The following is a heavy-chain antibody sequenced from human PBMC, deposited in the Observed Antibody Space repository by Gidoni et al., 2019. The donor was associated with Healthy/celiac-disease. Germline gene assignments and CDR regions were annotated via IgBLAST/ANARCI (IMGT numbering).Heavy chain of an antibody. CDR3: ARGPASFDY. J-gene: IGHJ4*02. V-gene: IGHV4-34*01. D-gene: IGHD6-25*01. Sequence: QVQLQQWGAGLLKRSETLSLTCAVYGGSFSGYYGSWIRQPPGKGLEWIGEINHSGSTNYNPSLKSLVTISVDTSKNQFSLKLSAVTAADTAVYYWARGPASFDYWGQGTLVTVSS. CDR2: INHSGST. CDR1: GGSFSGYY.